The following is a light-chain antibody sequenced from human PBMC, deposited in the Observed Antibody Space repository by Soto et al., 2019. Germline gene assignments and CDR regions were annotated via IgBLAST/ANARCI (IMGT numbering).Light chain of an antibody. V-gene: IGKV1-9*01. CDR2: AAS. CDR1: QGISSY. Sequence: DIQLTQSPSFLSASVGDRVTITCRASQGISSYLAWYQQKPWKAPKLLLYAASTLQNGVPSRFSGSGSGTEFTHTISSVQTEDFATYYCHQLDSYPLNTFGKGTKLEIK. CDR3: HQLDSYPLNT. J-gene: IGKJ2*01.